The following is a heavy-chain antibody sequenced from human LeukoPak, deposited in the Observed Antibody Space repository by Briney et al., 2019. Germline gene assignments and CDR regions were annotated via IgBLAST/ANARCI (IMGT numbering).Heavy chain of an antibody. CDR1: GFTVSSNC. J-gene: IGHJ4*02. Sequence: GGSLRLSCAASGFTVSSNCMSWVRQAPGKGLEWVSVIYSGGSTYYADSVKGRFTISRDNSKNTLYLQMNSLRAEDTAVYYCARDVYSSGWYLPDYWGQGTLVTVSS. CDR3: ARDVYSSGWYLPDY. D-gene: IGHD6-19*01. V-gene: IGHV3-53*01. CDR2: IYSGGST.